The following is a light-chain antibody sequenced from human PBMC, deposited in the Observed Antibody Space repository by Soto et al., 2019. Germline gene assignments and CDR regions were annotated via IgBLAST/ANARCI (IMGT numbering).Light chain of an antibody. CDR3: SSYTSSSTLSYV. Sequence: QPASVSGSPGQSITISCTGTSSDVGGYNYVSWYQQHPGKAPKLMIYDVSNRPSGVSNRFSGSKSGNTASLTISGLQAEDEADYYCSSYTSSSTLSYVFGTGTKLTVL. V-gene: IGLV2-14*01. CDR1: SSDVGGYNY. J-gene: IGLJ1*01. CDR2: DVS.